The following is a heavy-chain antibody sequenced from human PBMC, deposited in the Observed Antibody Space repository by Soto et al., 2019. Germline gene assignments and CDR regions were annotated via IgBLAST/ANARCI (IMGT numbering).Heavy chain of an antibody. V-gene: IGHV4-34*01. J-gene: IGHJ4*02. D-gene: IGHD5-18*01. CDR2: INHSGST. Sequence: SQTLSLTCAVYGGSFSGYYWSWIRHPPGKGLEWIGEINHSGSTNYNPSLKSRVTISVDTSKNQFSLKLSSATAADTAVYYCARSGLDSYGVWGQGTLVTVSS. CDR3: ARSGLDSYGV. CDR1: GGSFSGYY.